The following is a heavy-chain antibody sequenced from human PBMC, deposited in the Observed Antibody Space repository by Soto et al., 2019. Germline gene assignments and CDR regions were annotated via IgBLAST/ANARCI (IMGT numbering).Heavy chain of an antibody. D-gene: IGHD1-26*01. Sequence: QVNLVQSGTEMKKPGSSVMVSCKVSGGDLSNSGISWVRQAPGQGLEWMGGIFPLLAMVDYSQKFQGKVTISADESTHTAYMDLGRLRFEDTAVYYCEKDDGAGVKSWGQGTLVIVSS. J-gene: IGHJ4*02. V-gene: IGHV1-69*04. CDR1: GGDLSNSG. CDR3: EKDDGAGVKS. CDR2: IFPLLAMV.